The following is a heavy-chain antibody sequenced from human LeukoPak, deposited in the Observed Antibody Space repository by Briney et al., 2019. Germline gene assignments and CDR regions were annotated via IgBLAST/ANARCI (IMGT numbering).Heavy chain of an antibody. CDR1: GFIFSNYG. V-gene: IGHV3-30*02. Sequence: GGSLTLSCAASGFIFSNYGMHWVRQAPGKGLEWVAVIRYGNLQYYADSVKGRFTVSKDNFKDTLYLHMNGLRPEDSAVYYCSREASEAFDIWGQGSMVTVS. CDR2: IRYGNLQ. J-gene: IGHJ3*02. CDR3: SREASEAFDI.